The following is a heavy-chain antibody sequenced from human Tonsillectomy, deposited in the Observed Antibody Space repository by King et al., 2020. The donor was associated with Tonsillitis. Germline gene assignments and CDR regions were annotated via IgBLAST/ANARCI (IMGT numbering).Heavy chain of an antibody. V-gene: IGHV3-30*03. CDR2: ISYDGSNK. J-gene: IGHJ6*02. CDR1: GFTFSSYG. CDR3: RMEAYSYGMDV. D-gene: IGHD2-15*01. Sequence: VQLVESGGGVVQPGRSLRLSCAASGFTFSSYGMHWVRQAPGKGLEWVAVISYDGSNKYYADSVKGRFTISRDNSKNTLYLQMNSLRAEDTAVYYCRMEAYSYGMDVWGQGTTVTVSS.